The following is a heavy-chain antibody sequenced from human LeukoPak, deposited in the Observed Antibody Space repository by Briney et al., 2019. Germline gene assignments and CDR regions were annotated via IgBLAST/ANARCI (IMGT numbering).Heavy chain of an antibody. CDR1: GGSFSGYY. CDR3: ARGLNDSWTGENY. Sequence: PSETLSLTCGVYGGSFSGYYWSWIRQPPGKGLEWIGEINDSGSTNYNPSLKSRATISLDTSKSQFSLKVRYVTAADTAVYYCARGLNDSWTGENYWGQGTLVTVSS. J-gene: IGHJ4*02. D-gene: IGHD3-3*01. CDR2: INDSGST. V-gene: IGHV4-34*01.